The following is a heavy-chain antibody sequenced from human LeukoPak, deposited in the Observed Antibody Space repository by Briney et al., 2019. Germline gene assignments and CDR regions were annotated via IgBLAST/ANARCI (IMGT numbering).Heavy chain of an antibody. CDR3: ARADFWSGYPIFDY. D-gene: IGHD3-3*01. J-gene: IGHJ4*02. CDR1: GYTFTSYY. Sequence: ASVKVSCKASGYTFTSYYMHWLRQAPGQGLEWMGRINPNSGGTKYAQEFQGRVTMTRDTSISTAYMELSRLRSDDTAVYYCARADFWSGYPIFDYWGQGTLVTVSS. CDR2: INPNSGGT. V-gene: IGHV1-2*06.